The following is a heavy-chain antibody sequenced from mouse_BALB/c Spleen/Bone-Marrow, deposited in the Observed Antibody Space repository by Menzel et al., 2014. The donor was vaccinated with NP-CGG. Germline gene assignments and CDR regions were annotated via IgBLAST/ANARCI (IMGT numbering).Heavy chain of an antibody. CDR2: INPSNGRT. J-gene: IGHJ2*01. D-gene: IGHD1-2*01. CDR1: GYTFTSYW. Sequence: VQRVESGAELVKPGASVKLSCKASGYTFTSYWMHWVKQRPGQGLEWIGEINPSNGRTNYNEKFKSKATLTVDKSSSTAYMQLSSLTSEDSAVYYCARLYYGPYFDYWGQGTTLTVSS. V-gene: IGHV1S81*02. CDR3: ARLYYGPYFDY.